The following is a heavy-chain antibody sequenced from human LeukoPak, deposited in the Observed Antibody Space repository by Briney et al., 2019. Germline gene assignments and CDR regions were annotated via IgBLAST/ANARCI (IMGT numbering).Heavy chain of an antibody. J-gene: IGHJ1*01. Sequence: GASVKVSRKASGGTFSSYAISWVRQAPGQGLEWMGGIIPIFGTANYAQKFQGRVTITADESTSTAYMELSSLRSEDTAVYYCARVLVYCSGGSCYSAFQHWGQGTLVTVSS. CDR2: IIPIFGTA. D-gene: IGHD2-15*01. CDR3: ARVLVYCSGGSCYSAFQH. CDR1: GGTFSSYA. V-gene: IGHV1-69*13.